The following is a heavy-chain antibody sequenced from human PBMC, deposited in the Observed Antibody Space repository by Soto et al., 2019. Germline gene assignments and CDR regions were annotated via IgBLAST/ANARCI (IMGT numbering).Heavy chain of an antibody. D-gene: IGHD3-22*01. V-gene: IGHV3-72*01. CDR2: TADKAHSYTT. Sequence: EVQLVESGGGLVQPGGSLRLSCAASGFTFSDHYMDWVRQAPGEGLEWVGRTADKAHSYTTEYAASVKGRFSISRDDSNSSLYLQMNSLKTEYTAVYYCAMRYTSAYMDVWGKGTTVTVSS. CDR3: AMRYTSAYMDV. J-gene: IGHJ6*04. CDR1: GFTFSDHY.